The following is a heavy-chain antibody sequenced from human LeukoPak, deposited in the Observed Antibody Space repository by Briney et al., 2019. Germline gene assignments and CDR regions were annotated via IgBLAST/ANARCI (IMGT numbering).Heavy chain of an antibody. Sequence: ASVKVSCKASGYTFTSYAMNWVRQAPGQGLEWMGWINTNTGNPTYAQGFTGRFVFSLDASVSTAYLQISSLKAEDTAVYYCARSYDYVWGSYRHIDYWGQGTLVTVSS. CDR1: GYTFTSYA. D-gene: IGHD3-16*02. CDR2: INTNTGNP. J-gene: IGHJ4*02. CDR3: ARSYDYVWGSYRHIDY. V-gene: IGHV7-4-1*02.